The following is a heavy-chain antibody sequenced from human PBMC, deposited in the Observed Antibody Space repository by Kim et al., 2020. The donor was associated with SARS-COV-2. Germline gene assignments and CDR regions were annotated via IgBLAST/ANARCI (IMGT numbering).Heavy chain of an antibody. CDR3: ARLYDSSGYYTYYYYYYGKDV. CDR2: IYPGDSDT. D-gene: IGHD3-22*01. Sequence: GESLKISCKGSGYSFTSYWIGWVRQMPGKGLEWMGIIYPGDSDTRYSPSFQGQVTISADKSISTAYLQWSSLKASDTAMYYCARLYDSSGYYTYYYYYYGKDVWGQGTTVTVSS. V-gene: IGHV5-51*01. J-gene: IGHJ6*02. CDR1: GYSFTSYW.